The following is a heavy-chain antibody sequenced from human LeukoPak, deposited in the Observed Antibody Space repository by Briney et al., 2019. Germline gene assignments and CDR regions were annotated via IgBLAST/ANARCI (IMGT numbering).Heavy chain of an antibody. CDR1: GYTFTGYY. D-gene: IGHD4-17*01. J-gene: IGHJ4*02. V-gene: IGHV1-2*02. Sequence: ASVKVSCKASGYTFTGYYMHWVRQAPGQGLEWMGWINPNSGGTNYAQKFQGRVTITRDTSINTAYMELSRLRSDDTAVYYCARDPKPLGYGDYDYWGQGTLVTVSS. CDR3: ARDPKPLGYGDYDY. CDR2: INPNSGGT.